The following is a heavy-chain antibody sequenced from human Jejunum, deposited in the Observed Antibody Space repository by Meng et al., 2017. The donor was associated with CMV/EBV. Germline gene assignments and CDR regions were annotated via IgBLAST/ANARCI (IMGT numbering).Heavy chain of an antibody. J-gene: IGHJ6*02. CDR3: ARMMTMVRGVIKDDMDV. CDR2: IYYTGRT. V-gene: IGHV4-59*11. Sequence: STIGHYWSWIRQSPGKGLESIGHIYYTGRTNYNPSLKSRLTISVDTSKNQFSLKLSSVTAADTAVYYCARMMTMVRGVIKDDMDVWGQGTPVTVSS. D-gene: IGHD3-10*01. CDR1: STIGHY.